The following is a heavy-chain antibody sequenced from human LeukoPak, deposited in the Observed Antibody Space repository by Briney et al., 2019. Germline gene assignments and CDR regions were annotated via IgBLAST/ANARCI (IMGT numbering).Heavy chain of an antibody. J-gene: IGHJ4*02. V-gene: IGHV4-34*01. Sequence: PSETLSLTCAVYGGSFSGYYWSWIRQPPGKGLEWIGSIYYSGSTYYNPSLKSRVTISVDTSKNHFSLKLSSVTAADTAVYYCARHGSRLQPNFNYWGQGTLVTVSS. CDR1: GGSFSGYY. D-gene: IGHD4-11*01. CDR2: IYYSGST. CDR3: ARHGSRLQPNFNY.